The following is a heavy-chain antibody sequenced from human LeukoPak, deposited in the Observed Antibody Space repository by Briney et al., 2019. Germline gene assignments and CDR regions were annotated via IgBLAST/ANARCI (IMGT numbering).Heavy chain of an antibody. CDR2: IYSGGST. CDR1: GFTVSSNY. CDR3: AREARSSGSFDY. Sequence: PGGSLRLSCAASGFTVSSNYMSWVRPAPGKGLEWVSVIYSGGSTYYADSVKGRFTISRDNSKNMVYLQMNSLRAEDTAVYYCAREARSSGSFDYWGQGTLVTVSS. V-gene: IGHV3-53*01. J-gene: IGHJ4*02. D-gene: IGHD6-19*01.